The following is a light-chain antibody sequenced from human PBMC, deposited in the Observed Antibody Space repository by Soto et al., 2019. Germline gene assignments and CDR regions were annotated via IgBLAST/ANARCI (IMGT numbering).Light chain of an antibody. CDR3: QQTYSELVYT. Sequence: TQSPGTLSLSPGEGATLSCRASQSISSNFLAWYQQKPGKAPEVLIYAVSSLQIGVPSRFAGSGSGTDFTLTITDLRPEDSATYYCQQTYSELVYTFGRGTKLEIK. CDR1: QSISSN. V-gene: IGKV1-39*01. J-gene: IGKJ2*01. CDR2: AVS.